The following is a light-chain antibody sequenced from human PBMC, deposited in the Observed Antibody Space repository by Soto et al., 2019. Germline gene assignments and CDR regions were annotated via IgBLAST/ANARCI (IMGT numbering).Light chain of an antibody. CDR3: CSYADVSSVV. CDR1: SSDVGSYNL. CDR2: EGS. J-gene: IGLJ2*01. V-gene: IGLV2-23*01. Sequence: QSALTQPASVSGSPGQSITMSCTGTSSDVGSYNLVSWYQQHSGKAPKLIIYEGSKRPSGVSNRFSGSKSGNTASLTISGLQAEDEAYYYCCSYADVSSVVFGGGTKLTVL.